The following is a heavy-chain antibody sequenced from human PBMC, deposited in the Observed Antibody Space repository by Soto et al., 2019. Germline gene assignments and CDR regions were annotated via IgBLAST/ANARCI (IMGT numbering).Heavy chain of an antibody. V-gene: IGHV4-59*01. CDR3: ARGGWHYLDY. J-gene: IGHJ4*02. CDR2: IYYSGST. D-gene: IGHD6-19*01. CDR1: GGSISSYY. Sequence: QVRLQESGPGLVKPSETLSLTCTVSGGSISSYYWSWIRQPPGKGLEWIGYIYYSGSTNYKSSLKSRVTISVDTSKKQFSLKLNSVTAADTAVYYCARGGWHYLDYWGQGTLVTVSS.